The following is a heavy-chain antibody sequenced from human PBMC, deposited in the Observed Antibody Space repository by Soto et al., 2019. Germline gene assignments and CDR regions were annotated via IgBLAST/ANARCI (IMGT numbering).Heavy chain of an antibody. CDR3: ARSPPSSYYGGSGTFDY. Sequence: QLQLQESGPGLVRPSGTLSLTCAVSGDFTSTNNWWSWVRQPPGKGLEWIGDAYHSGSTEYNPSLKSRVSISVDKSKNQISLKLTSATAADTAVYYCARSPPSSYYGGSGTFDYWGQGTLVTVSS. CDR1: GDFTSTNNW. V-gene: IGHV4-4*02. CDR2: AYHSGST. J-gene: IGHJ4*02. D-gene: IGHD3-10*01.